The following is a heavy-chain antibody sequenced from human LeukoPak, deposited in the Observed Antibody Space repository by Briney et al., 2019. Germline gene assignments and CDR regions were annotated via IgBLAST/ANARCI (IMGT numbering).Heavy chain of an antibody. CDR3: AKTFTNPSPDY. D-gene: IGHD2-2*01. J-gene: IGHJ4*02. V-gene: IGHV3-23*01. Sequence: GGSLRLSCAASGFTVSSNYTSWVRQAPGKGLEWVSAISGSGGSTYYADSVKGRFTISRDNTKNTLYLQMNSLRAEDTSVYYCAKTFTNPSPDYWGQGTLVTVSS. CDR2: ISGSGGST. CDR1: GFTVSSNY.